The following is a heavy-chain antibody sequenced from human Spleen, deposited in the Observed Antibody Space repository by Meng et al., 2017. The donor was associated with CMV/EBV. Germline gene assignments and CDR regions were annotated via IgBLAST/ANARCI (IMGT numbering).Heavy chain of an antibody. V-gene: IGHV4-34*01. CDR1: GGSFSGYY. J-gene: IGHJ4*02. CDR3: ARGSESTGWYGAY. D-gene: IGHD6-19*01. CDR2: INHSGST. Sequence: CAVYGGSFSGYYWSWIRQPPGKGLEWIGEINHSGSTNYNPSLKSRVTISVDTSKNQFSLKLSSVTAADTAIYYCARGSESTGWYGAYWGQGTLVTVSS.